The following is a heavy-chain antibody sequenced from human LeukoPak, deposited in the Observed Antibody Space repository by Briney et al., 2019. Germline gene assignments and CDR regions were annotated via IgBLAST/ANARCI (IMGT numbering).Heavy chain of an antibody. CDR2: IGGNSGST. Sequence: GGSLRLSCEASGFTFSSYAMSWVRQAPGKGLEWVSGIGGNSGSTYYADSVKGRFTISRDNSKNTLYLQMNSLRAEDTAVYYCAKARREIHLWPYFDYWGQGTLVTVSS. CDR3: AKARREIHLWPYFDY. V-gene: IGHV3-23*01. J-gene: IGHJ4*02. D-gene: IGHD5-18*01. CDR1: GFTFSSYA.